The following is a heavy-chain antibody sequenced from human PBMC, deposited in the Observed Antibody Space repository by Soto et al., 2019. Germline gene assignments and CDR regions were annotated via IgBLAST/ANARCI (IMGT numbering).Heavy chain of an antibody. J-gene: IGHJ6*03. CDR3: ARSLGKYHLLSGYYYYMDV. CDR1: GGSISSYY. D-gene: IGHD2-2*01. Sequence: QVQLQESGPGLVKPSETLSLTCTVSGGSISSYYWSWIRQPPGKGLEWIGYIYYSGSTNYNPSLQSRGTISVDTSKNQFSLKLSSVTAADTAVYYCARSLGKYHLLSGYYYYMDVWGKGTTVTVSS. V-gene: IGHV4-59*08. CDR2: IYYSGST.